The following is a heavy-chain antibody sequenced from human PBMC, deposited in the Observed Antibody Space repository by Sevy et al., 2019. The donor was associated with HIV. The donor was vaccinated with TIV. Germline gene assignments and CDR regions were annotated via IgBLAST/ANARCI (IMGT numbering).Heavy chain of an antibody. CDR1: GYTLTQFS. V-gene: IGHV1-24*01. D-gene: IGHD3-22*01. J-gene: IGHJ4*02. CDR3: AVTKDYYDSSGYRFEY. Sequence: ASVKVSCKVSGYTLTQFSMHWVRQAPGKGLEWMATFDPEDDETIYAQRLQGRVTMTEDTSTDTAYMELSSLRSDDTAVYYCAVTKDYYDSSGYRFEYWGQGSLVTVSS. CDR2: FDPEDDET.